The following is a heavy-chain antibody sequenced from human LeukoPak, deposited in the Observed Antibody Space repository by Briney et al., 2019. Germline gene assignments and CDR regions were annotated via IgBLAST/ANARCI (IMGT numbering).Heavy chain of an antibody. Sequence: GGSLRLSCAASGFTFSSSAMTWVRQAPGKGLEWVSAISSGTGGSTYYADSVQGRFTISRDNSKNTLYLQMNSLRAEDTALYYCAKDAAGVVVTYYYYYMDVWGKGTTVTVSS. CDR1: GFTFSSSA. J-gene: IGHJ6*03. V-gene: IGHV3-23*01. CDR2: ISSGTGGST. D-gene: IGHD3-22*01. CDR3: AKDAAGVVVTYYYYYMDV.